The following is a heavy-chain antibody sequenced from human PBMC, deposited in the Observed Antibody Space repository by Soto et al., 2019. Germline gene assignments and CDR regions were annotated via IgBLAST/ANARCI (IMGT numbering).Heavy chain of an antibody. CDR1: GGSFSGYY. CDR2: INHSGST. V-gene: IGHV4-34*01. J-gene: IGHJ6*03. Sequence: SETLSLTCAVYGGSFSGYYWSWIRQPPGKGLEWIGEINHSGSTNYNPSLKSRVTISVDTSKNQFSLKLSSVAAADTAVYYCARATNVDTAMVYYYYMDVWGKGTRVTASS. D-gene: IGHD5-18*01. CDR3: ARATNVDTAMVYYYYMDV.